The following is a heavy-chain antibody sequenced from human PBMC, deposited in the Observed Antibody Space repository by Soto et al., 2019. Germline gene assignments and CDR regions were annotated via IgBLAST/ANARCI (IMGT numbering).Heavy chain of an antibody. Sequence: ASVKVSCKASGYTFTSYDINWVRQATGQGLEWMGWMNPNSGNTGYAQKFQGRVTMTRNTSISTAYMELSSLRSEDTAVYYCASIAAAQDWFDPWGQGTLVTVSS. J-gene: IGHJ5*02. D-gene: IGHD6-13*01. CDR1: GYTFTSYD. V-gene: IGHV1-8*01. CDR2: MNPNSGNT. CDR3: ASIAAAQDWFDP.